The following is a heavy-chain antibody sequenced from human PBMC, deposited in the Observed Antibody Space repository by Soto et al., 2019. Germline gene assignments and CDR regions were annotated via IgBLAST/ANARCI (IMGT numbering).Heavy chain of an antibody. J-gene: IGHJ6*02. CDR2: IDPSDSYT. CDR1: GFSFTSYW. Sequence: PGESLKISCKGSGFSFTSYWISWVRQMPGKGLEWMGRIDPSDSYTNYSPSFQGHVTISADKSISTAYLQWSSLKASDTAMYYCARSRGYCSCIICSTYYYYYGMDVWGQGTTVTVSS. CDR3: ARSRGYCSCIICSTYYYYYGMDV. V-gene: IGHV5-10-1*01. D-gene: IGHD2-2*01.